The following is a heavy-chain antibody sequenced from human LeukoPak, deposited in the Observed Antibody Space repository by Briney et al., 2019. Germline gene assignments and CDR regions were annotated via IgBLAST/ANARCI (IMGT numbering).Heavy chain of an antibody. CDR1: GGTFSSYA. V-gene: IGHV1-69*13. J-gene: IGHJ4*02. Sequence: SVKVSCKASGGTFSSYAISWVRQAPGQGLEWMGGIIPIFGTANYAQKFQGRVTITADESTSTAYMELSSLRSEDTAVYYCARDLPTYYDILTDAFDYWGQGTLVTVSS. CDR3: ARDLPTYYDILTDAFDY. CDR2: IIPIFGTA. D-gene: IGHD3-9*01.